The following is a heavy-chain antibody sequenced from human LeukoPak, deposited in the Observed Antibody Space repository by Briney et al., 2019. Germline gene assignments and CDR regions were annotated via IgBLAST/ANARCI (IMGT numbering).Heavy chain of an antibody. V-gene: IGHV4-61*01. D-gene: IGHD1-26*01. CDR2: IYYTGST. Sequence: SETLSLTCTVSGGSVSSGSHYWTWIRQPPGKGLEWIGYIYYTGSTDYNPSLKSRVTISVDTSKNQFSLKLSSVTAADTAVYYCAREGYSGTFDYWGQGTLVTVSS. CDR1: GGSVSSGSHY. J-gene: IGHJ4*02. CDR3: AREGYSGTFDY.